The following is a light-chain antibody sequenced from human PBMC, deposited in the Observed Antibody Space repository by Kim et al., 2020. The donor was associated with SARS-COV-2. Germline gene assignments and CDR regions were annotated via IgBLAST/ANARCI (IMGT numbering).Light chain of an antibody. V-gene: IGLV3-19*01. J-gene: IGLJ2*01. CDR2: GKN. CDR1: SLRSYY. Sequence: AWGQTDRITCQGDSLRSYYASEYQQKPGQAPVLVIYGKNNRPSGIPDRFSSSSSGNTASLTITGAQAEDEADYYCNSRDSSGNHVVFGGGTQLTVL. CDR3: NSRDSSGNHVV.